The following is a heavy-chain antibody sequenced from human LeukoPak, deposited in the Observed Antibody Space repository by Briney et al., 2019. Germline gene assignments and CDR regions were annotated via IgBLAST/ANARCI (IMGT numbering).Heavy chain of an antibody. D-gene: IGHD2-15*01. V-gene: IGHV1-2*02. CDR3: ARMDCSGGSCYHYYYGMDV. CDR1: GYKFTGNF. Sequence: ASVKVSCKASGYKFTGNFIHWVRQAPGQGLEWMGGINPNSGGSYYAQKFQGRVTMTRDTSITTVYMELSRLRSGDAAVYYCARMDCSGGSCYHYYYGMDVWGQGTTVTVSS. CDR2: INPNSGGS. J-gene: IGHJ6*02.